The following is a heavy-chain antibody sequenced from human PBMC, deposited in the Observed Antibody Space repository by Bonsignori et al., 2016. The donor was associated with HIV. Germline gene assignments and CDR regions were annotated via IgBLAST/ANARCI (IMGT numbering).Heavy chain of an antibody. CDR2: INHSGST. CDR1: GGSFSGYY. D-gene: IGHD3-16*02. Sequence: SETLSLTCAVYGGSFSGYYWSWIRQPPGKGLEWIGEINHSGSTNYNPSLKSRVTISVDTSKNQFSLKLSSVTAADTAVYYCARWHVWGSYHEHDAFDIWGQGTMVTVSS. J-gene: IGHJ3*02. V-gene: IGHV4-34*01. CDR3: ARWHVWGSYHEHDAFDI.